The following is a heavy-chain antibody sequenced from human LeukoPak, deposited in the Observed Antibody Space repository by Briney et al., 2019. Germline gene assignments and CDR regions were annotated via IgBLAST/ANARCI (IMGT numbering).Heavy chain of an antibody. Sequence: GGSLRLSCAASGFTFSNYAMSWVRQAPGKRLEWVSAISGSGGSTYYADSVKGRFTISRDNSKNTLYLQMNSLRADDTAVYYRAKDSSGYYHDSYYYYMDVWGKGTTVTVSS. V-gene: IGHV3-23*01. CDR2: ISGSGGST. CDR3: AKDSSGYYHDSYYYYMDV. J-gene: IGHJ6*03. CDR1: GFTFSNYA. D-gene: IGHD3-22*01.